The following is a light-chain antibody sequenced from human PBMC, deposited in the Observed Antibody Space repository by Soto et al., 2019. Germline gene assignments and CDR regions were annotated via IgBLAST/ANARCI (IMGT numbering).Light chain of an antibody. V-gene: IGKV3-15*01. CDR1: QSVSTK. J-gene: IGKJ4*01. CDR2: GAS. CDR3: HQYDYWPPLT. Sequence: EIVMTQSPATLSVSPGERATLSCRASQSVSTKLAWYQQKPGQAPRLLIYGASTRATGIPARFSGSGSGTEFTITINSLQSEDFAVYYCHQYDYWPPLTFGGGTKVEIK.